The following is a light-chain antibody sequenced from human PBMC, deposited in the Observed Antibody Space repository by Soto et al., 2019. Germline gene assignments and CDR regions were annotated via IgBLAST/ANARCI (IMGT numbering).Light chain of an antibody. Sequence: QSVLNHPPSASWTPGQKVNIPCSGNSSNIGSNSVNWYQQLPGAAPKLLIYSNNQRPSGVPDRFSGSKSGTSASLAISGLQSEDEADYYCAAWDDSLNGREVFGTGTKVTVL. J-gene: IGLJ1*01. CDR3: AAWDDSLNGREV. CDR1: SSNIGSNS. CDR2: SNN. V-gene: IGLV1-44*01.